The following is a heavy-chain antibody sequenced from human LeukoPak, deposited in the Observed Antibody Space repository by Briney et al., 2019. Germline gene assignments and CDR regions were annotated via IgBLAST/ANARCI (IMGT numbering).Heavy chain of an antibody. J-gene: IGHJ4*02. CDR3: ARGGYSGTYYFDY. D-gene: IGHD1-26*01. CDR2: VWYDGSNI. CDR1: GFTFSTYG. Sequence: GGSLRLSCAASGFTFSTYGMHWVRQAPGKGLEWVAVVWYDGSNIRYVDSVKGRFTISRDNSKSTLYLQMNSLTAEDTAVYYCARGGYSGTYYFDYWGQGTLVTVSS. V-gene: IGHV3-33*08.